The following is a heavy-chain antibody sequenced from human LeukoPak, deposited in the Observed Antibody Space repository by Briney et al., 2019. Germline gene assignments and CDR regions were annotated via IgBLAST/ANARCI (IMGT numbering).Heavy chain of an antibody. D-gene: IGHD3-3*01. CDR1: GGSFSGYY. Sequence: SETLSLTCAVYGGSFSGYYWSWIRQPPGKGLEWIGDINHSGSTNYNPSLKSRVTISVDTSKNQFSLKLSSVTAADTAVYYCARHGFDYDFWSGYRSWGQGTLVTVSS. CDR3: ARHGFDYDFWSGYRS. J-gene: IGHJ5*02. V-gene: IGHV4-34*01. CDR2: INHSGST.